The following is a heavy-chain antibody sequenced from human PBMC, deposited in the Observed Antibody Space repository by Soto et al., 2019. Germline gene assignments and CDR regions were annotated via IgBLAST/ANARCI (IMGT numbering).Heavy chain of an antibody. CDR2: INHSGST. J-gene: IGHJ6*03. V-gene: IGHV4-34*01. D-gene: IGHD2-15*01. CDR1: GGSFSGYY. CDR3: ARRYCSGGSCYSSGGYYYYYYMDV. Sequence: SETLSLTYAVYGGSFSGYYWSWIRQPPGKGLEWIGEINHSGSTNYNPSLKSRVTISVDTSKNQFSLKLSSVTAADTAVYYCARRYCSGGSCYSSGGYYYYYYMDVWGKGTTVTVSS.